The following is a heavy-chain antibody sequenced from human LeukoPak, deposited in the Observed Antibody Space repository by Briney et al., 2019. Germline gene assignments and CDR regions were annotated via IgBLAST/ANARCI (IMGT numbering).Heavy chain of an antibody. J-gene: IGHJ1*01. CDR2: ISAYNGNT. CDR3: ARDRSERYFRY. V-gene: IGHV1-18*01. Sequence: GASVKVSCKASGYTFTSYGISWVRQAPGQGLEWMGWISAYNGNTNYAQRLQGRITMTTDTSTRTAYMELRSLRSDDAAGYYCARDRSERYFRYWGQGTLVTVSS. CDR1: GYTFTSYG.